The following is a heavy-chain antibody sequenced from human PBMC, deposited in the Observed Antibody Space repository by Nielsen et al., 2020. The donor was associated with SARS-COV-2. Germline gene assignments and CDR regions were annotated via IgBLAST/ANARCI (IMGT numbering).Heavy chain of an antibody. D-gene: IGHD3-10*02. Sequence: GESLTISCAASGFTFSSYGMHWVRQAPGKGLEWVAVISYDGSNKYYADSVKGRFTISRDNSKNTLYLQMNSLRAEDTAVYYCAKEGRRDVLDYWGQGTLVTVSS. J-gene: IGHJ4*02. V-gene: IGHV3-30*18. CDR1: GFTFSSYG. CDR3: AKEGRRDVLDY. CDR2: ISYDGSNK.